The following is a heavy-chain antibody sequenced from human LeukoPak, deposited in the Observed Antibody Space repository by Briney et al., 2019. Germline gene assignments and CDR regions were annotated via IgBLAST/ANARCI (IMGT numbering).Heavy chain of an antibody. J-gene: IGHJ5*02. CDR3: ASLRGSGYDLSP. V-gene: IGHV3-21*01. CDR2: ISSSSSYI. CDR1: GFTLSSYS. D-gene: IGHD5-12*01. Sequence: GGALRISRSAPGFTLSSYSMKLVRQAPGEGVGGVSSISSSSSYIYYADSVKGRFTISRDNAKNSLYLQMNSLRAEDTAVYYCASLRGSGYDLSPWGQGTLVTVSS.